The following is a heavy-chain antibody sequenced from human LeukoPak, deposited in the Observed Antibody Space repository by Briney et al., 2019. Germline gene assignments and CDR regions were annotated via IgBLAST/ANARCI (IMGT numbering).Heavy chain of an antibody. V-gene: IGHV3-74*01. Sequence: GGSLRLSCAASGFTFSSYWMHWVRQAPGKGPLWVSHINGDGSTTNYADSVKGRFTIYRENAKNPLYLQMNSLSAEDTAVYYCAEAASVRGVSYWGQGTLVTVSS. J-gene: IGHJ4*02. CDR2: INGDGSTT. D-gene: IGHD3-10*01. CDR3: AEAASVRGVSY. CDR1: GFTFSSYW.